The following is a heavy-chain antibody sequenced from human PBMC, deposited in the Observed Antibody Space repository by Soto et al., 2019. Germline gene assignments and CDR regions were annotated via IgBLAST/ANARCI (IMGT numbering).Heavy chain of an antibody. CDR3: ARSGGLDRDFNY. J-gene: IGHJ4*02. Sequence: QVQLVQSGAEVKKPGSSVKVSCKASGGTFSSDSFSWVRQAPGQGLEWMGGTIPMFDTPIYAQKFQDRATXXAXXSTSTAYMQLSSLRSGDTAVYYCARSGGLDRDFNYWGQGSLVTVSS. D-gene: IGHD2-15*01. V-gene: IGHV1-69*12. CDR2: TIPMFDTP. CDR1: GGTFSSDS.